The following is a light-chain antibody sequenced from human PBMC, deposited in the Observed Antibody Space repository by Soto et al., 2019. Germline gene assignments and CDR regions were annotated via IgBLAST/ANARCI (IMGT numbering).Light chain of an antibody. CDR2: GAS. CDR1: QSVISTR. CDR3: QQYVGPPLT. V-gene: IGKV3-20*01. Sequence: EIVLTQSPGNLSLSPGERATLFCRASQSVISTRLAWYQQKSGQAPRLLIHGASSRAAGIPDRFSGSGSGTDFTLTISSLEAEDSAVYYCQQYVGPPLTFGGGTKVEIK. J-gene: IGKJ4*01.